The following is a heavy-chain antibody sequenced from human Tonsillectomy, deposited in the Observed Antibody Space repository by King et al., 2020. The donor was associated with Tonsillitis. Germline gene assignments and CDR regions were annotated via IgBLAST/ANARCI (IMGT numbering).Heavy chain of an antibody. CDR1: GGSISTSDQY. D-gene: IGHD1-26*01. V-gene: IGHV4-39*01. J-gene: IGHJ4*02. CDR3: ARYVSGSFDY. Sequence: LQLQESGPGVVKPSETLSLTCTVSGGSISTSDQYWAWIRQPPGKGLEWTGYMYYSGTISHKPSLKSRITLSGGTSENRFSLKLRSVTAADTAVYFCARYVSGSFDYWGQGALVTVSS. CDR2: MYYSGTI.